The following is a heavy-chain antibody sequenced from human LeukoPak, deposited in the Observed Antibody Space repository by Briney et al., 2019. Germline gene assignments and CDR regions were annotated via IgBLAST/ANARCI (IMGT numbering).Heavy chain of an antibody. CDR1: GFTFSSYS. CDR2: ISSSSSYI. Sequence: KPGGSLRLSCAASGFTFSSYSMNWVRQAPGKGLECVSSISSSSSYIYYADSVKGRFTISRDNAKNSLYLQMNSLRAEDTAVYYCARVPQYSGSYGQGSWGQGTLVTVSS. CDR3: ARVPQYSGSYGQGS. V-gene: IGHV3-21*01. D-gene: IGHD1-26*01. J-gene: IGHJ4*02.